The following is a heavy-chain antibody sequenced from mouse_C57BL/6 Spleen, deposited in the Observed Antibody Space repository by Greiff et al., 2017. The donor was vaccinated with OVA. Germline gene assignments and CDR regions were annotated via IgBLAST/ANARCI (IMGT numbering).Heavy chain of an antibody. CDR1: GYTFTSYW. CDR2: IHPNSGST. Sequence: VRLQQPGAELVKPGASVKLSCKASGYTFTSYWMHWVKQRPGQGLEWIGMIHPNSGSTNYNEKFKSKATLTVDKSSSTAYMQLSSLTSEDSAVYYCARRLDGSSYDYAMDYWGQGTSVTVSS. J-gene: IGHJ4*01. CDR3: ARRLDGSSYDYAMDY. V-gene: IGHV1-64*01. D-gene: IGHD1-1*01.